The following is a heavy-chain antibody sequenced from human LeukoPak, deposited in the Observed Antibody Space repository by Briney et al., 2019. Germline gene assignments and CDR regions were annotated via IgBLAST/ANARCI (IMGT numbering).Heavy chain of an antibody. Sequence: GGSLRLSCAASGFTFSSYNMNWVRQAPGKGLEWVSSISSSSSYIYYADSVKGRFTISRDNAKNSLYLQMNSLRAEDTAVYYCARGYSSSWYYFDYCGQGTLVTVSS. CDR1: GFTFSSYN. CDR2: ISSSSSYI. D-gene: IGHD6-13*01. V-gene: IGHV3-21*01. J-gene: IGHJ4*02. CDR3: ARGYSSSWYYFDY.